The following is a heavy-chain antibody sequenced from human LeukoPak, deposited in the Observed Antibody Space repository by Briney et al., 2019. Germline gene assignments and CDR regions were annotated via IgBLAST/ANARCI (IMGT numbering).Heavy chain of an antibody. CDR1: GFSFRWYW. Sequence: GGSLRLSCAASGFSFRWYWMSWVRQAPGKGLEWVANIKQDGSEKYYVDSVKGRFTTSRDNAKNSLYLQMNSLRAEDTAVYYCARDSDHVRDYWGQGTLVTVSS. CDR3: ARDSDHVRDY. CDR2: IKQDGSEK. J-gene: IGHJ4*02. D-gene: IGHD3-10*01. V-gene: IGHV3-7*01.